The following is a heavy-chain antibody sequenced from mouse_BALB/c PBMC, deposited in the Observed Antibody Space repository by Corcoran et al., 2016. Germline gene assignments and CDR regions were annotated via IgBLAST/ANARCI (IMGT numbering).Heavy chain of an antibody. D-gene: IGHD6-1*01. Sequence: EVQLQQSGAELVKPGASVKLSCTASGFNNKDTYMHWVKQRPEQGLEWIGRIDPANGNTKYDPKFQGKATITADTSSNTAYLQLSSLTSEDTAVYYCARGRRYFDYWGQGTTLTVSS. J-gene: IGHJ2*01. CDR3: ARGRRYFDY. CDR2: IDPANGNT. CDR1: GFNNKDTY. V-gene: IGHV14-3*02.